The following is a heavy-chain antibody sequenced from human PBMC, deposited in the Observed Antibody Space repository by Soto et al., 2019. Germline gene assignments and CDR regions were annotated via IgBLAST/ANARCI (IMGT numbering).Heavy chain of an antibody. CDR2: IYYSGST. V-gene: IGHV4-61*01. D-gene: IGHD6-19*01. CDR3: ARGIEGWYQGRYYYGMDV. Sequence: SETLSLTCTVSFGSVSSGRYYWNWIRQPPGRVLEWIGYIYYSGSTNYNPSLKSRVTISVDTSKNQFSLKLSSVTAADTAVYYCARGIEGWYQGRYYYGMDVWGQGTTVT. CDR1: FGSVSSGRYY. J-gene: IGHJ6*02.